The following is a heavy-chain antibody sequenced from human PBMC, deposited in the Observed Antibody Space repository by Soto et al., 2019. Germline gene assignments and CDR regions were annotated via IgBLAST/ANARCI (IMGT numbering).Heavy chain of an antibody. Sequence: SETLSLTCIVSGGSITGNYWSWIRQVPGKGLEYIGYVYSSGSTNYNPSLKSRVSMSVDTSKNQFSLKLSSVTAADTAVYYCARRGSGSYSDYWGQGTLVTVSS. J-gene: IGHJ4*02. CDR3: ARRGSGSYSDY. V-gene: IGHV4-59*08. CDR2: VYSSGST. CDR1: GGSITGNY. D-gene: IGHD3-10*01.